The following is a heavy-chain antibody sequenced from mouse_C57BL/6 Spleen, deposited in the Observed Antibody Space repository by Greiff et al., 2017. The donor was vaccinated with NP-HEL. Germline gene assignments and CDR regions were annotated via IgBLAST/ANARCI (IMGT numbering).Heavy chain of an antibody. CDR2: ISSGGDYI. Sequence: DVHLVESGEGLVKPGGSLKLSCAASGFTFSSYAMSWVRQTPEKRLEWVAYISSGGDYIYYADTVKGRFTISRDNARNTLYLQMSSLKSEDTAMYYCTRVVLPYYFDYWGQGTTLTVSS. V-gene: IGHV5-9-1*02. D-gene: IGHD1-1*01. CDR3: TRVVLPYYFDY. J-gene: IGHJ2*01. CDR1: GFTFSSYA.